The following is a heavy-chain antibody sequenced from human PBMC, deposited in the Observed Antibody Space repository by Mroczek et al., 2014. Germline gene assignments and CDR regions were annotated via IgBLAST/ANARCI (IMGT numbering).Heavy chain of an antibody. V-gene: IGHV4-59*01. Sequence: QVQLVQSGPGLVKPSETLSLTCTVSGGSISSYYWSWIRQPPGKGLEWIGYIYYSGSTNYNPSLKSRVTISVDTSKNQFSLKLSSVTAADTAVYYCARGPKDGPDYWGQGTLVTVSS. D-gene: IGHD5-24*01. J-gene: IGHJ4*02. CDR3: ARGPKDGPDY. CDR2: IYYSGST. CDR1: GGSISSYY.